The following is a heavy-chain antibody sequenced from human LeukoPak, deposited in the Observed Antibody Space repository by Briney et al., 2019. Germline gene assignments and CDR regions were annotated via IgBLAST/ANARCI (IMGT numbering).Heavy chain of an antibody. V-gene: IGHV1-18*01. CDR1: GYTFTNYG. Sequence: ASVKVSCKASGYTFTNYGISWVRQAPGQGLEWMGWISGYSGDTKYAQNLQGRVTMTTDTSTSTGYMELRSLRSDDTAVYYCVRDPVINWNSRGPFDYWGQGTLVTVSS. CDR3: VRDPVINWNSRGPFDY. D-gene: IGHD1-7*01. CDR2: ISGYSGDT. J-gene: IGHJ4*02.